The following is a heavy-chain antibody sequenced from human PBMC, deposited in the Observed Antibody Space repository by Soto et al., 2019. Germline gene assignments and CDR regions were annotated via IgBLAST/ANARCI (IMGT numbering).Heavy chain of an antibody. CDR3: ARGRAKNYDILTGTPYY. Sequence: ASVKVSCKASGGTFSSYAISWVRQAPGQGLEWMGGIIPIFGTANYAQKFQGRVTITADESTSTAYMELSSLRSEDTAVYYCARGRAKNYDILTGTPYYWGQGTLVTVSS. J-gene: IGHJ4*02. D-gene: IGHD3-9*01. CDR2: IIPIFGTA. V-gene: IGHV1-69*13. CDR1: GGTFSSYA.